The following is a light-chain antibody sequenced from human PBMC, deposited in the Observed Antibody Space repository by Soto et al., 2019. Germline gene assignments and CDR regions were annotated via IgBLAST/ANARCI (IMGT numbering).Light chain of an antibody. CDR2: GAS. CDR3: QQRSNWPIT. CDR1: QSISIN. J-gene: IGKJ5*01. Sequence: EIVLTQSPGTLSVSPVDRVTLSFRASQSISINLAWYQHKPGQAPRLLIHGASTRATGIPARISGSGSGTDFTLTISSLEPEDFAVYYCQQRSNWPITFGQGTRLEIK. V-gene: IGKV3-11*01.